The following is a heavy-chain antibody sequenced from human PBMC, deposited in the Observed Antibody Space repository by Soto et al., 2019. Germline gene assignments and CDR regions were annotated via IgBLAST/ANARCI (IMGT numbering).Heavy chain of an antibody. CDR3: ARDYNWNDDDY. J-gene: IGHJ4*02. Sequence: AGVSLRLSWVASGFTFSSYSMNWIRQAPGKGLEWVSYISSSSSTIYYADSVKGRFTISRDNAKNSLYLQMNSLRAEDTAVYYCARDYNWNDDDYWGQGTLVTVSS. D-gene: IGHD1-1*01. CDR1: GFTFSSYS. V-gene: IGHV3-48*01. CDR2: ISSSSSTI.